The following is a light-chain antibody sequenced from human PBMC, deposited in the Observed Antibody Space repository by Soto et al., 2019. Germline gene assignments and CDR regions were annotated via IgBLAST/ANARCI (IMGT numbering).Light chain of an antibody. J-gene: IGLJ2*01. CDR3: TSYKHSHSVV. Sequence: QSALTQPASVSGSPGQSITISCTGTSSDVGGYNYVSWYQQYTGKAPKLMIYEVTNRPSGVSNRFSGSKSGNTASLTISGLQAEDEADYYCTSYKHSHSVVFGGGTKLTVL. V-gene: IGLV2-14*01. CDR1: SSDVGGYNY. CDR2: EVT.